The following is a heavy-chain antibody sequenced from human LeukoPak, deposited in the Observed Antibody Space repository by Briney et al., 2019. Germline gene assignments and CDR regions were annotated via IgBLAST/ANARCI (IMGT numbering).Heavy chain of an antibody. J-gene: IGHJ4*02. Sequence: GGSLRLSCAASGFTFSSYAMHWVRQAPGKGLEWVAVISYDGSNKYYADSVKGRFTISRDNSKNTLYLQMNSLRAEDTAVYYCARDVLRYFENYWGQGTLVTVSS. CDR3: ARDVLRYFENY. D-gene: IGHD3-9*01. V-gene: IGHV3-30-3*01. CDR1: GFTFSSYA. CDR2: ISYDGSNK.